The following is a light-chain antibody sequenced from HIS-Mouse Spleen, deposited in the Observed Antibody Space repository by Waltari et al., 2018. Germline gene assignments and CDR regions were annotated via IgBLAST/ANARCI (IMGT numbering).Light chain of an antibody. J-gene: IGLJ3*02. CDR1: SCDGGSYNL. Sequence: QSALTQPASVSGSPGQSITISCTGTSCDGGSYNLVSWYQQHPAKAPKLMIYEGSKRPSGVSNRFSGSKSGNTASLTISGLQAEDEADYYCCSYAGSSTWVFGGGTKLTVL. V-gene: IGLV2-23*01. CDR3: CSYAGSSTWV. CDR2: EGS.